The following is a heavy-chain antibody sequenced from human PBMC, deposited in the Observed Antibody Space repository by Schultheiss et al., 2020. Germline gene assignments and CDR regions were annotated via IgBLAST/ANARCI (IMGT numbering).Heavy chain of an antibody. CDR1: GGSIPSSGYY. Sequence: SETLSLTCSVSGGSIPSSGYYWGWIRQHPAKGLEWLGHIYFGGNTYYNPSLKSRLFISVDTSKNQFSLKLTSVTAADTAVYYCARSSESHCAGGTCYGDWGQGTLVTVSS. V-gene: IGHV4-31*03. D-gene: IGHD2-15*01. CDR2: IYFGGNT. J-gene: IGHJ4*02. CDR3: ARSSESHCAGGTCYGD.